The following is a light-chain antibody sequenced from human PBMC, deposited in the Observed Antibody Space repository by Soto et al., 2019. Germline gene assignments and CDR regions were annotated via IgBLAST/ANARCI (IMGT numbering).Light chain of an antibody. CDR3: QSYDTSLSGSRV. CDR2: GNT. V-gene: IGLV1-40*01. Sequence: QSVLTQSPSVSGAPGQRVTISCTGRISNIGAGYDVHWYQQLPGTAPKLLIYGNTNRPSRVPDRFSGSTSGTSASLVITGLQAEDEADYYCQSYDTSLSGSRVFGGGTKLTVL. J-gene: IGLJ2*01. CDR1: ISNIGAGYD.